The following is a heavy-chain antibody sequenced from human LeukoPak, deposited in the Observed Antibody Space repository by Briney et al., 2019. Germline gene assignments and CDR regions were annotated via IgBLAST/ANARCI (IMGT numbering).Heavy chain of an antibody. CDR3: VVVGAEDFDY. CDR2: VYYSGSI. Sequence: SETLPHICSVSGVSIRGRIYHWVWIRQPPGKGLEWIGSVYYSGSIYYNPSLKSRVTISGDTSTNQFSLKLRSVTAADTAVYYRVVVGAEDFDYWGQ. V-gene: IGHV4-39*01. D-gene: IGHD1-26*01. CDR1: GVSIRGRIYH. J-gene: IGHJ4*02.